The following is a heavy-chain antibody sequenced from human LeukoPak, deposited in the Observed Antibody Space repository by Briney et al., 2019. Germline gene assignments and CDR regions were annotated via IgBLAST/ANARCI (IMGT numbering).Heavy chain of an antibody. Sequence: GGSLRLSCAASGFTFSTYNMLWVRQTPGKGLEWLFYINSGGSAVHYAGSVKDRFTFSRDNAKNSLYLQMNSLRVEDTGIYYCARVGSRGDWFDYWGQGTRVTVSS. J-gene: IGHJ5*01. CDR2: INSGGSAV. CDR1: GFTFSTYN. CDR3: ARVGSRGDWFDY. D-gene: IGHD1-26*01. V-gene: IGHV3-48*01.